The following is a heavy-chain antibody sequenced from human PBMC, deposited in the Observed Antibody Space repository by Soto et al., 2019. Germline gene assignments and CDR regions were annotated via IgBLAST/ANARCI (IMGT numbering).Heavy chain of an antibody. CDR2: IYRSGRT. CDR3: ARPSQYCSAGTCSPCAFDI. Sequence: GGSLRLSCAASGISVSTNYMGWVRQAPGRGLEWVSVIYRSGRTDYADSVKGRFTISRDNSRNTLYLQMNGLRVEDTAVYYCARPSQYCSAGTCSPCAFDIWGQGTMVTVSS. J-gene: IGHJ3*02. V-gene: IGHV3-53*05. D-gene: IGHD2-15*01. CDR1: GISVSTNY.